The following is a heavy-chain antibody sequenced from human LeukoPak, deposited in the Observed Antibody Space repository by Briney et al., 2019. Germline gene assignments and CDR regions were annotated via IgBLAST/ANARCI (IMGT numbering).Heavy chain of an antibody. J-gene: IGHJ3*02. CDR3: ARTTYYDSSGYPQSDAFDI. CDR1: GGSISSGGYY. Sequence: PSETLSLTRTVSGGSISSGGYYWSWIRQHPGKGLEWIRYIYYSGSTYYNPSLKSRVTISVDTSKNEFSLKLSSVTAADTAVYYCARTTYYDSSGYPQSDAFDIWGQGTMVTVSS. CDR2: IYYSGST. V-gene: IGHV4-31*03. D-gene: IGHD3-22*01.